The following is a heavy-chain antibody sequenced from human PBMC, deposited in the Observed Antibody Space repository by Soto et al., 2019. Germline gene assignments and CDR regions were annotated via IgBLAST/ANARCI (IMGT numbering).Heavy chain of an antibody. D-gene: IGHD6-25*01. Sequence: SQDLSLPCSGSGGPISRYCWSVIRQPPGKGLEWIGYIYYSGSTNYNPSLKSRVTISVDTSKNQFSLKLSSVTAADTAVYYWARFSVPVQRLLPYSFDYCGPTLLRTVSS. CDR1: GGPISRYC. CDR2: IYYSGST. V-gene: IGHV4-59*01. J-gene: IGHJ4*02. CDR3: ARFSVPVQRLLPYSFDY.